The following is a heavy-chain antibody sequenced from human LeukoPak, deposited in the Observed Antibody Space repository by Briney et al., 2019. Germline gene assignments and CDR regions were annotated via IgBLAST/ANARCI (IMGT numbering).Heavy chain of an antibody. CDR2: IYYSGST. CDR1: GGSISSSRDY. D-gene: IGHD3-22*01. Sequence: SETLSLTCTVSGGSISSSRDYWAWIRQPPGKGLEWIGSIYYSGSTYYNPSLKSRVTISVDTSKNQFSLKLSSVTAADTAVYYCARAYDSSGYYYVPGDYWGQGTLVTVSS. J-gene: IGHJ4*02. V-gene: IGHV4-39*01. CDR3: ARAYDSSGYYYVPGDY.